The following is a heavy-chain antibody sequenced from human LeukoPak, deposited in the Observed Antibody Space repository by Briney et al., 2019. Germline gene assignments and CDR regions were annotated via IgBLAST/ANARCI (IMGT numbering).Heavy chain of an antibody. J-gene: IGHJ4*02. D-gene: IGHD3-10*01. V-gene: IGHV1-2*02. CDR2: INPNSGGT. Sequence: GASVKVSCKASGYTFTGYHMHWVRQAPGQGLEWMGWINPNSGGTNYAQKFQGRVTMTRDTSISTAYMELSRLRSDDTAVYYCARVLEGFGELLYFDYWGQGTLVTVSS. CDR3: ARVLEGFGELLYFDY. CDR1: GYTFTGYH.